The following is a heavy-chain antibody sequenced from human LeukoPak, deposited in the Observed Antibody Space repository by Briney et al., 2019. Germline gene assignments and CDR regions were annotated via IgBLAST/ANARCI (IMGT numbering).Heavy chain of an antibody. CDR1: GYTFTGYY. CDR3: ARGRGSYTGDY. CDR2: INAGNGNT. Sequence: ASVKVSCKASGYTFTGYYMHWVRQAPGQRLEWMGWINAGNGNTKYSQKFQGRVTITRDTSASTAYMELSSLRSEDTAVYYCARGRGSYTGDYWGQGTLVTVSS. J-gene: IGHJ4*02. D-gene: IGHD1-26*01. V-gene: IGHV1-3*01.